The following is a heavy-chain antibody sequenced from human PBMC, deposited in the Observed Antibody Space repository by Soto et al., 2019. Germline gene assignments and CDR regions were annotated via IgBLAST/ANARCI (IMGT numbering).Heavy chain of an antibody. CDR1: GFTFDDYA. D-gene: IGHD6-19*01. Sequence: DVQLVESGGGLVQPGRSLRLSCAASGFTFDDYAMHWVRQAPGKGLEWVSGISWNSGSIGYADSVKGRFTISRDNAKNSLYLQMNSLRAEDTALYYCAKDMVDSSGWYVFDYWGQGTLVTVSS. V-gene: IGHV3-9*01. CDR2: ISWNSGSI. CDR3: AKDMVDSSGWYVFDY. J-gene: IGHJ4*02.